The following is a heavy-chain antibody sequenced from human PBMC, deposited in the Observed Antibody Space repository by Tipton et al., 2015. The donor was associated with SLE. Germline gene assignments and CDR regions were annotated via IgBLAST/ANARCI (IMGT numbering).Heavy chain of an antibody. CDR2: IDPSDSYT. J-gene: IGHJ3*02. CDR3: ARLLSSGWYGLDAFDI. D-gene: IGHD6-19*01. V-gene: IGHV5-10-1*01. CDR1: GYSFTSYW. Sequence: LVQSGAEVKKPGESLKISCKGSGYSFTSYWIGWVRQMPGKGLEWMGRIDPSDSYTNYSPSFQGHVTISTDKSINTAYLQWSGLKASDTAMYYCARLLSSGWYGLDAFDIWGQGTMVTVSS.